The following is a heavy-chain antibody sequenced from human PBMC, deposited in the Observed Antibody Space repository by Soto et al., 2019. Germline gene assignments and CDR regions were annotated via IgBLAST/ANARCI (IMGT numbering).Heavy chain of an antibody. CDR2: IYYSGST. V-gene: IGHV4-59*01. CDR1: GGSLSSYY. Sequence: PSETLSLTCTVSGGSLSSYYWSWIRQPPGKGLEWIGYIYYSGSTNYNPSLKSRVTISVDTSKNQFSLKLSSVTAADTAVYYCARDKKAHYYGMDVWGQGITVTVSS. CDR3: ARDKKAHYYGMDV. J-gene: IGHJ6*02.